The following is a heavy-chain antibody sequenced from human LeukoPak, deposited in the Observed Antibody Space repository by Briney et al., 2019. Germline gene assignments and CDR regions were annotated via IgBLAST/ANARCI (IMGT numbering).Heavy chain of an antibody. CDR3: AKDGNPYSSSWSSFDY. CDR1: GFTFDDYA. CDR2: ISWNSGSI. D-gene: IGHD6-13*01. J-gene: IGHJ4*02. Sequence: PGGSLRLSCAASGFTFDDYAMHWVRQAPGKGLEWVSGISWNSGSIGYADSVKGRFTISRDNAKNYLYLQMNSLRAENMALYYCAKDGNPYSSSWSSFDYWGQGTLVTVSS. V-gene: IGHV3-9*03.